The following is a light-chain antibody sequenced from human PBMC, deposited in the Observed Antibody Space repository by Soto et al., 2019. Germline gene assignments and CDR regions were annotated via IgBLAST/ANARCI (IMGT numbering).Light chain of an antibody. J-gene: IGKJ1*01. CDR1: QSISSW. Sequence: IQINQYPSTLSASVGDRVTITCRASQSISSWLAWYQQKPGKAPKLLIYDASSLESGVPSRFSGSGSGTEFTLTISSLQPDDFATYYCQQYNSYWTFGQGTTVDIK. CDR2: DAS. V-gene: IGKV1-5*01. CDR3: QQYNSYWT.